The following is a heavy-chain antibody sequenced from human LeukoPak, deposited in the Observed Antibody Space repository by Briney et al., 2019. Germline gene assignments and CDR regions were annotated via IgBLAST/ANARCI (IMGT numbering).Heavy chain of an antibody. CDR2: IIPIFGTA. V-gene: IGHV1-69*13. CDR3: ARLMVRGVIITRGN. CDR1: GGTFSSYA. D-gene: IGHD3-10*01. J-gene: IGHJ4*02. Sequence: ASVKVSCKASGGTFSSYAISWVRQAPGQGLEWMGGIIPIFGTANYAQKFQGRVTITADESTSTAYMELSRLRSDDTAVYYCARLMVRGVIITRGNWGQGTLVTVSS.